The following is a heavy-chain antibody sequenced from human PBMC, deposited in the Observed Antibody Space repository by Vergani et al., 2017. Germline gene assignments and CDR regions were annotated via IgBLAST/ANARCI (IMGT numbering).Heavy chain of an antibody. CDR3: ARDLRYCSGGSCYYYYYMDV. J-gene: IGHJ6*03. Sequence: EVQLVESGGGLVQPGGSPRLSCAASGFTFSSYWMSWVRQAPGKGLEWVANIKQDGSEKYYVDSVKGRFTISRDNAKNSLYLQMNSLRAEDTAVYYCARDLRYCSGGSCYYYYYMDVWGKGTTVTVSS. CDR2: IKQDGSEK. V-gene: IGHV3-7*01. D-gene: IGHD2-15*01. CDR1: GFTFSSYW.